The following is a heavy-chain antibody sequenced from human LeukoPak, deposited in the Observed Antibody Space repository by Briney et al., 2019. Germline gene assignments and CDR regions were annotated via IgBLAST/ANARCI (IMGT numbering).Heavy chain of an antibody. V-gene: IGHV4-59*01. CDR1: GGSTSSYY. CDR2: IYYSGST. Sequence: PSETLSLTCTVSGGSTSSYYWSWIRQPPGKGLEWIGNIYYSGSTNYNPSLKSRVTISVDTSKNQFSLKLSSVTAADTAVYYCASEDYYDSSGYHYWGQGTLVTVSS. D-gene: IGHD3-22*01. J-gene: IGHJ4*02. CDR3: ASEDYYDSSGYHY.